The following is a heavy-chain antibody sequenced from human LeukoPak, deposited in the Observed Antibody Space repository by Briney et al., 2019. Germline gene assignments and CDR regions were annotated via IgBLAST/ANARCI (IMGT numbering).Heavy chain of an antibody. V-gene: IGHV4-30-2*01. CDR2: IYHSGST. Sequence: SQTLSLTCAVSGGSISSGGYSWSWTRQPPGKGLEWIGYIYHSGSTYYNPSLKSRVTISVDRSKNQFSLKLSSVTAADTAVYYCARSEGHYFDYWGQGTLVTVSS. CDR3: ARSEGHYFDY. CDR1: GGSISSGGYS. J-gene: IGHJ4*02.